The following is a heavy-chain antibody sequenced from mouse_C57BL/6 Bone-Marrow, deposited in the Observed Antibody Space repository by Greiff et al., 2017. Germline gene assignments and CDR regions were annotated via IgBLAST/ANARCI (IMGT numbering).Heavy chain of an antibody. CDR3: ATIYYYGGPDY. CDR2: LIPGSGST. V-gene: IGHV1-56*01. D-gene: IGHD1-1*02. J-gene: IGHJ2*01. Sequence: QVQLQQPGPELVRPGASVKISCKAPGYTFTSHWMQWVRQRPGQGLEWIGELIPGSGSTYYNEKFKGKATLTVDTSSSTAYMQLSSLTSEDSAVYFCATIYYYGGPDYWGQGTTLTVSS. CDR1: GYTFTSHW.